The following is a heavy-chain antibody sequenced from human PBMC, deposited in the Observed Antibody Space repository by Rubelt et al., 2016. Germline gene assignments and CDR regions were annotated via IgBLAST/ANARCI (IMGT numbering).Heavy chain of an antibody. Sequence: QVTLRESGPALVKPTQTLTLTCTFSGFSLSTSGMCVSWIRQPPGKALEWLARIDWDDDKYYSTSLKTRLTISKDTARNQVVLTMTNMDPVDTATYYCARIRVGATWGYYYYGMDVWGQGTTVTVSS. CDR2: IDWDDDK. CDR3: ARIRVGATWGYYYYGMDV. V-gene: IGHV2-70*15. J-gene: IGHJ6*02. D-gene: IGHD1-26*01. CDR1: GFSLSTSGMC.